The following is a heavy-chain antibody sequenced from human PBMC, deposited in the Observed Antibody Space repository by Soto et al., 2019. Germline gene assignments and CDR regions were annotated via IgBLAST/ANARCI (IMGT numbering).Heavy chain of an antibody. D-gene: IGHD1-26*01. Sequence: SETLSLPCTVSGDSMTKYYWSWIRQSAGKGLEWIGRIYTSGSTNYNPSLKSRVTMSIDTSNKHFSLSLKSVTAADTAVYYCARTVGAAYYFDFWGQGALVTVSS. CDR3: ARTVGAAYYFDF. CDR1: GDSMTKYY. J-gene: IGHJ4*02. CDR2: IYTSGST. V-gene: IGHV4-4*07.